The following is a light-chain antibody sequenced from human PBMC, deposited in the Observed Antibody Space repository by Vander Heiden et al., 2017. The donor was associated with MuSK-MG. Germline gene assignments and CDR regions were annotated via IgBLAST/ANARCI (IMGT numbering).Light chain of an antibody. CDR1: NIGRKG. J-gene: IGLJ2*01. Sequence: SYVLTQPPSVSVAPGQTAPIPCGGNNIGRKGVHWYQRKPGQAPVLVVYDDSDRPSGIPGRFSGSNSGNTATLTISTVEAGDEADYYCQVWDTVSDHLVVFGGGTKLTVL. CDR3: QVWDTVSDHLVV. V-gene: IGLV3-21*02. CDR2: DDS.